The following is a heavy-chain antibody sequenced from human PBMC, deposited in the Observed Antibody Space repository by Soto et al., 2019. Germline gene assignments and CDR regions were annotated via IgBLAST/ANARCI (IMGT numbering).Heavy chain of an antibody. V-gene: IGHV4-30-4*01. CDR3: AREGGESSDGLYYFDS. J-gene: IGHJ4*02. Sequence: QVQLQESGPGLVNPSQTLSLTCTVSGGSTSSDNYWSWIRHPPGKGLEWIGHIYYSWNTDYNPSLKSRLAISIDTSKNQFSLKLSSVTAAATAVYFCAREGGESSDGLYYFDSWGQGSLVTVSS. CDR1: GGSTSSDNY. CDR2: IYYSWNT. D-gene: IGHD3-16*01.